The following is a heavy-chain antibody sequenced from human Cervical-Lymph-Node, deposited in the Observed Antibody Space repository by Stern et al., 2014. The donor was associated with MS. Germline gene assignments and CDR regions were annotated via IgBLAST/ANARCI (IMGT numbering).Heavy chain of an antibody. V-gene: IGHV2-26*01. Sequence: ESGPVLVKPTETLTLTCTVSGFSLSHARMGVSWIRQPPGKPLEWLAHIFSNDEKFYSTSLKSRLTISRDTSKSQVVLTMTNMGPVDTATYYCARIEDNYGHMGEFDYWGQGTLVTVSS. CDR2: IFSNDEK. J-gene: IGHJ4*02. D-gene: IGHD5-18*01. CDR3: ARIEDNYGHMGEFDY. CDR1: GFSLSHARMG.